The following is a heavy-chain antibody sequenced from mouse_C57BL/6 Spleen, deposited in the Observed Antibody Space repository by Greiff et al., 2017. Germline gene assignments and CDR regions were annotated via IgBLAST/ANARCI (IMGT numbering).Heavy chain of an antibody. D-gene: IGHD1-1*02. V-gene: IGHV1-50*01. CDR1: GYTFTSYW. CDR2: IDPSDSYT. CDR3: ARSAYGPFAY. Sequence: QVQLQQSGAELVKPGASVKLSCKASGYTFTSYWMQWVKQRPGQGLEWIGEIDPSDSYTNYNQKFKGKATLTVDTSSSTAYMQLSSLTSEDSAVYYCARSAYGPFAYWGQGTLVTVSA. J-gene: IGHJ3*01.